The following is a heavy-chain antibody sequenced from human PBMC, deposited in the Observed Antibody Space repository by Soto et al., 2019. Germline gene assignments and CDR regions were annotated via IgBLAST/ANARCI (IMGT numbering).Heavy chain of an antibody. CDR1: GYTFTSYG. J-gene: IGHJ4*02. D-gene: IGHD3-3*01. CDR2: ISAYNGNT. V-gene: IGHV1-18*01. CDR3: ARDPASFAYDFWSCYYD. Sequence: QVQLVQSGAEVKKPGASVKVSCKASGYTFTSYGISWVRQAPGQGLEWMGWISAYNGNTNYAQKLQGRVTMTTDTISSTAYMERRSLRSDDTSVYYCARDPASFAYDFWSCYYDWGQGTLVTVSS.